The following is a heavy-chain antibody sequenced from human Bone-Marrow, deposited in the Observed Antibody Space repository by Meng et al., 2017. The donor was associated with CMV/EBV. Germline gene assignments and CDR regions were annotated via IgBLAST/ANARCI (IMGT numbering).Heavy chain of an antibody. CDR3: ARSLEY. CDR2: IYYSGST. D-gene: IGHD1-1*01. Sequence: SETLSLTCTVSGGSISSYYWSWIRQPPGKGLEWIGYIYYSGSTNYNPSLKSRDTISVDTSKNQFSLKLSSVTAADTAVYYCARSLEYWGQGTLVTVSS. V-gene: IGHV4-59*01. J-gene: IGHJ4*02. CDR1: GGSISSYY.